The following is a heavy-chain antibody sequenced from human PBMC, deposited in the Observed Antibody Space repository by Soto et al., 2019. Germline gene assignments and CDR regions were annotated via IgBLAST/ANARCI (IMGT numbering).Heavy chain of an antibody. D-gene: IGHD5-18*01. J-gene: IGHJ6*02. Sequence: GESLKISCKGSVYSFTSYWITWVRQMPGKGLEWMGRIDPSDSHTNYSPSFQGHVTISVDKSISTAYLQWSSLKASDTAMYYCARLSVQLWMDVWGQGTTVTVSS. V-gene: IGHV5-10-1*01. CDR1: VYSFTSYW. CDR3: ARLSVQLWMDV. CDR2: IDPSDSHT.